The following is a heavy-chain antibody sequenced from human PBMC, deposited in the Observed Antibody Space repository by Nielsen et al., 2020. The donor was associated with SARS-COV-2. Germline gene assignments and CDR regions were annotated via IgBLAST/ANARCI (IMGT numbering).Heavy chain of an antibody. J-gene: IGHJ6*02. CDR3: ARDVRPGVTSWFEFAMDV. CDR1: GFTFSSYE. Sequence: GESLKISCAASGFTFSSYEMNWVRQAPGKGLEWVSYISSSGSTIYYADSVKGRFTISRDNAKNSLFLQMNSLRVDDTAFYFCARDVRPGVTSWFEFAMDVWGLGIAVTV. CDR2: ISSSGSTI. D-gene: IGHD2-21*02. V-gene: IGHV3-48*03.